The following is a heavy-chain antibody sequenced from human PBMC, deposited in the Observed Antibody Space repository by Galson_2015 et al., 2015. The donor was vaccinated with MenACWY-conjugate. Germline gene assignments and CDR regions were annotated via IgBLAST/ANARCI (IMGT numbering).Heavy chain of an antibody. D-gene: IGHD1-1*01. V-gene: IGHV3-7*01. CDR3: AREAPTALSYYFYYYMDV. CDR1: GFTFSIYD. CDR2: IKQDGSEK. Sequence: SLRLSCAASGFTFSIYDMNWVRQAPGKGLEWVANIKQDGSEKYYVDSVKGRFTISRDNAKNSLYLQMNSLRAEDTAVFYCAREAPTALSYYFYYYMDVWGKGTTVTVSS. J-gene: IGHJ6*03.